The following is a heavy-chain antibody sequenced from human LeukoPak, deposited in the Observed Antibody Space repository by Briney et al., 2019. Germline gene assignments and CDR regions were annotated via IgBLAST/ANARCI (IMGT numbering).Heavy chain of an antibody. Sequence: ASVKVSCKASGYTFIDYSIHWVRQAPGQGLECMGWIHPSSGAANYAQKFQGRVTMNRDTSISTVYIALRGLRSDDTALYYCAIPKLQTPRNWGQGTLVSVSS. CDR3: AIPKLQTPRN. CDR1: GYTFIDYS. CDR2: IHPSSGAA. D-gene: IGHD5-24*01. J-gene: IGHJ4*02. V-gene: IGHV1-2*02.